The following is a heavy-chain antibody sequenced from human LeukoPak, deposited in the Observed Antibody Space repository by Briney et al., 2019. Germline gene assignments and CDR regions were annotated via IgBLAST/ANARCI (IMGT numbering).Heavy chain of an antibody. Sequence: SETLSLTCAVYGGSFSGYYWSWIRQPPGKGLEWIGEINHSGSTNYNPSLKSRVTISVDTSKNQFSLKLSSVTAADTAVYYCARALTGYRNRGYFDYWGQGTLVTVSS. D-gene: IGHD3-9*01. V-gene: IGHV4-34*01. CDR1: GGSFSGYY. CDR3: ARALTGYRNRGYFDY. CDR2: INHSGST. J-gene: IGHJ4*02.